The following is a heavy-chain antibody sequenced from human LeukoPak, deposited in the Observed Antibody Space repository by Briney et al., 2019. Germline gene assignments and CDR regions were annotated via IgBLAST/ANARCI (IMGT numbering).Heavy chain of an antibody. CDR3: ARGSRDGYNLDY. Sequence: ASVKVSCKASGGTFSSYAVSWVRQAPGQGLEWMGGIIPIFGTANYAQKFQGRVTITADESTSTAYMELSSLRSEDTAVYYCARGSRDGYNLDYWGQGTLVTVSS. CDR1: GGTFSSYA. D-gene: IGHD5-24*01. CDR2: IIPIFGTA. J-gene: IGHJ4*02. V-gene: IGHV1-69*13.